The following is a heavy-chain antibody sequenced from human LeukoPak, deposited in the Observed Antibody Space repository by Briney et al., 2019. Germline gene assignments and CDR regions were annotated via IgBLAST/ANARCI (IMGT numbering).Heavy chain of an antibody. J-gene: IGHJ5*02. D-gene: IGHD1-1*01. Sequence: SETLSLACTFSGDSFSDYYWTWIRRPPGATLEWIGHIYYRGSTKYNPSLKNRVSISLDTSKNQVSLTLTSVTAADTAVYYCARAMRWTSGPVELGWFDRWGQGTQVTVSS. CDR2: IYYRGST. V-gene: IGHV4-59*01. CDR1: GDSFSDYY. CDR3: ARAMRWTSGPVELGWFDR.